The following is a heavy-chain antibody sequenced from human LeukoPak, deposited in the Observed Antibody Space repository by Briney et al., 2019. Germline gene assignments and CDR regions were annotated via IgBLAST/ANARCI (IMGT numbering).Heavy chain of an antibody. J-gene: IGHJ4*02. Sequence: SETLSLTCTVSGYSISSGYFWGWIRQPPGKGLEWIGSIYYSGSTYYNPSLKSRVTISVDTTKNQFSLKLSSVTAADTAVYYCARRGFLEWFPLDYWGQGTLVTVSS. CDR2: IYYSGST. CDR1: GYSISSGYF. D-gene: IGHD3-3*01. CDR3: ARRGFLEWFPLDY. V-gene: IGHV4-38-2*02.